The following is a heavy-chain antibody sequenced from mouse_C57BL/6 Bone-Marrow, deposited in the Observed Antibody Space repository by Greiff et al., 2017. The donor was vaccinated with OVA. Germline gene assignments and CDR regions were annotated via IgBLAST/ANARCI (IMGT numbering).Heavy chain of an antibody. Sequence: EVQGVESGEGLVKPGGSLKLSCAASGFTFSSYAMSWVRQTPEKRLEWVAYISSGGDYIYYADTVKGRFTISRDNARNTLYLQMSSLKSEDTAMYYWTRDPYYYGSSYRFAYWGQGTLVTVSA. J-gene: IGHJ3*01. D-gene: IGHD1-1*01. CDR2: ISSGGDYI. CDR3: TRDPYYYGSSYRFAY. V-gene: IGHV5-9-1*02. CDR1: GFTFSSYA.